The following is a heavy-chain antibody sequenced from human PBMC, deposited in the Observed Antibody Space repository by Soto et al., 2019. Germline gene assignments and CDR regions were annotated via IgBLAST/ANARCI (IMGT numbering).Heavy chain of an antibody. D-gene: IGHD5-12*01. CDR3: AKDRTGRWVVATRGDVDY. Sequence: QVQLVESGGGVVQPGRSLRVSCAASGFSFSSYGMHWVRQGPGKGLEWVAFISYDGSNKYYADSVKGRFTISRDNFKNTLFLEMSSLRAEDTAVFFCAKDRTGRWVVATRGDVDYWGQGTLVTVSS. J-gene: IGHJ4*02. V-gene: IGHV3-30*18. CDR2: ISYDGSNK. CDR1: GFSFSSYG.